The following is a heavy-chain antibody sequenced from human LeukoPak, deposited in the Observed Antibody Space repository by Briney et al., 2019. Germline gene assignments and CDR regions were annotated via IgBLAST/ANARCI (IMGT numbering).Heavy chain of an antibody. V-gene: IGHV3-23*01. J-gene: IGHJ5*02. CDR2: IGPSGDKT. CDR3: AKDDEWLRFQS. CDR1: GFNFGSYV. D-gene: IGHD5-12*01. Sequence: YPGGTLRLSCVGTGFNFGSYVMSWVRQAPGKGLEGVSVIGPSGDKTYYADSVKGRFTISRGNSENTLYPQMSSLRAEDTAVHYCAKDDEWLRFQSWGQGTLVTVSS.